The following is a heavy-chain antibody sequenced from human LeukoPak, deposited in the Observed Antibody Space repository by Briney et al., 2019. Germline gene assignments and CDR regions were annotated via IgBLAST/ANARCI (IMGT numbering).Heavy chain of an antibody. J-gene: IGHJ6*03. CDR1: GFTFDIAW. D-gene: IGHD5-24*01. CDR3: VTRDAYKPRYFMVV. CDR2: IKSKNDGAAT. Sequence: GGSLRLSCAVSGFTFDIAWMNWVRQAPGEGLEWVGRIKSKNDGAATDYAAPVRGRFTISTDDSKNTLYLQMNSLKTEDTAVYYCVTRDAYKPRYFMVVWGKRTTVTVSS. V-gene: IGHV3-15*01.